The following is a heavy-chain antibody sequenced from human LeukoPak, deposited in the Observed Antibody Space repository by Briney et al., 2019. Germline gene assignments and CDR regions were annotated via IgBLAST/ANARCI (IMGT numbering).Heavy chain of an antibody. CDR1: GFTFSRYG. D-gene: IGHD1-26*01. J-gene: IGHJ4*02. CDR2: ISYDGSNE. Sequence: GGSLRLSCAASGFTFSRYGMHWGRQAPGKGLEWVAAISYDGSNEYYEDSVKGRFTISRDNSKNTLYLQMNSLRAEDTAVYYCAKDITVVGATSFDYWGQGTLVTVSS. CDR3: AKDITVVGATSFDY. V-gene: IGHV3-30*18.